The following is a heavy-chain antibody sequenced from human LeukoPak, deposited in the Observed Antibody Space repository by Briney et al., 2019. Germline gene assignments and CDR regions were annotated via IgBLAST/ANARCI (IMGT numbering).Heavy chain of an antibody. V-gene: IGHV3-9*01. D-gene: IGHD1-26*01. CDR3: AKGEVGSVDY. CDR1: GFTFSSYA. J-gene: IGHJ4*02. CDR2: ISWNSGSI. Sequence: GGSLRLSCAASGFTFSSYAMSWVRQAPGKGLEWVSGISWNSGSIGYADSVKGRFTIPRDNAKNSLYLQMNSLRAEDTALYYCAKGEVGSVDYWGQGTLVTVSS.